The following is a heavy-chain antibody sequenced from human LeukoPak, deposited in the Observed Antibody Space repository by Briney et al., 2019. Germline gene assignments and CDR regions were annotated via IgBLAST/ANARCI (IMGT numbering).Heavy chain of an antibody. CDR3: ARFVDLSGLVVPRGWFDP. D-gene: IGHD2-15*01. Sequence: GSLRLSCAASGFTFNIAWMTWVRQAPGKGLEWVSYISSSGSTIYYADSVKGRFTIFRDNAKNSLYLQMNSLRAEDTAVYYCARFVDLSGLVVPRGWFDPWGQGTLVTVSS. CDR2: ISSSGSTI. CDR1: GFTFNIAW. J-gene: IGHJ5*02. V-gene: IGHV3-11*01.